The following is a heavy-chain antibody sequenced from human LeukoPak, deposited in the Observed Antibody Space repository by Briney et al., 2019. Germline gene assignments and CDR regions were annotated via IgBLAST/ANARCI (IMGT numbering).Heavy chain of an antibody. D-gene: IGHD6-6*01. J-gene: IGHJ4*02. CDR1: GYTFPGHY. CDR2: INPNSGGT. V-gene: IGHV1-2*02. Sequence: GASVKVSCKASGYTFPGHYMHWVRQAPGQGLEWMGWINPNSGGTNYAQKFQGRVTMTRDTSISTAYMELSRLRSDDTAVYYCAREHSSSSGKVFGSWGQGTLVTVSS. CDR3: AREHSSSSGKVFGS.